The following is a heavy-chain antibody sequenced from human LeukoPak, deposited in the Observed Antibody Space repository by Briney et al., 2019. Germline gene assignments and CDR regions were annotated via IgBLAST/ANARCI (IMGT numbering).Heavy chain of an antibody. J-gene: IGHJ4*02. D-gene: IGHD6-19*01. CDR3: ARLSSGGEGGYYFDY. V-gene: IGHV5-51*01. Sequence: GESLKISCKGSGYSFTSYWIVWVRQMPGKGLEWMGIIYPGDSDTRYSPSFRGQVTISADKSISTAYLQWSSPKASDTAMYYCARLSSGGEGGYYFDYWGQGTLVTVSS. CDR1: GYSFTSYW. CDR2: IYPGDSDT.